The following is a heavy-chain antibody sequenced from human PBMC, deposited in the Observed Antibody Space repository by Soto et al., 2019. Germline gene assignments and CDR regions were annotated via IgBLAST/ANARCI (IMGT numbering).Heavy chain of an antibody. CDR2: IKQDGGVK. J-gene: IGHJ3*02. Sequence: EVQLVESGGGLVQPGGPLRLSCAASGFTFSSYWMSWVRQAPGKGLEWVANIKQDGGVKYYVDSVKGRFTLSRDNAKNSLYLQRNSLRADDTALYYCAREISGTDAFDIWGQGTMVTVSS. CDR1: GFTFSSYW. V-gene: IGHV3-7*01. CDR3: AREISGTDAFDI.